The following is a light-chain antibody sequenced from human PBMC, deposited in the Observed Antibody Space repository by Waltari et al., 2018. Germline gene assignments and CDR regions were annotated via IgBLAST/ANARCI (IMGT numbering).Light chain of an antibody. Sequence: QSVLTQPPSVSAAPGQKVTISCSGSSANIENNYVSWYHHLPGTAPKVLIYANNNLPSGIPDRFSVSKSGASATLGISGLQTGDEADYYCGTWDSSLSACVFGGGTKLTVL. CDR1: SANIENNY. CDR3: GTWDSSLSACV. CDR2: ANN. V-gene: IGLV1-51*01. J-gene: IGLJ3*02.